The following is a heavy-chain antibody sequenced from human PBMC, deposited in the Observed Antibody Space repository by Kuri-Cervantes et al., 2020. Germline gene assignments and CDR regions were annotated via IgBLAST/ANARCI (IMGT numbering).Heavy chain of an antibody. Sequence: LSLTCAASGFTFSSYAMHWVRQAPGKGLEWVAVISYDGSNKYYADSVKGRFTISRDNSKNTLYLQMNSLRAEDTAVYYCARDHSRARGYSSGFGLDYWGQGTLVTVSS. CDR3: ARDHSRARGYSSGFGLDY. J-gene: IGHJ4*02. D-gene: IGHD5-18*01. CDR2: ISYDGSNK. CDR1: GFTFSSYA. V-gene: IGHV3-30*04.